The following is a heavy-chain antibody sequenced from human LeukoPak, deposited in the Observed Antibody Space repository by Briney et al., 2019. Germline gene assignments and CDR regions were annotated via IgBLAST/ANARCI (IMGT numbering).Heavy chain of an antibody. J-gene: IGHJ2*01. D-gene: IGHD6-19*01. CDR1: GFAFSSYR. Sequence: VGSLRLSFATPGFAFSSYRINWGRQAPGKGLEWVSSIRSTSSHIYYADSVKGRFTISRDNAKNSLYLQMNSLRAEDTAVSNCAKAGAATSGWSLARSNWYLDLWGRGTLVTVSP. CDR2: IRSTSSHI. V-gene: IGHV3-21*04. CDR3: AKAGAATSGWSLARSNWYLDL.